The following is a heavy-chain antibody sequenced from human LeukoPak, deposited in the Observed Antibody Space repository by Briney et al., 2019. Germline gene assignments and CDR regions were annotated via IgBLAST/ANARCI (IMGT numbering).Heavy chain of an antibody. D-gene: IGHD6-19*01. CDR3: ARAIAVAGSHYCYYMDV. Sequence: SVKVSCKASGGTFSSYAISWVRQAPGQGLEWMGGIIPIFGTANYAQKFQGRVTITTDESTSTAYMELSSLRSEDTAVYYCARAIAVAGSHYCYYMDVWGKGTTVTVSS. J-gene: IGHJ6*03. V-gene: IGHV1-69*05. CDR1: GGTFSSYA. CDR2: IIPIFGTA.